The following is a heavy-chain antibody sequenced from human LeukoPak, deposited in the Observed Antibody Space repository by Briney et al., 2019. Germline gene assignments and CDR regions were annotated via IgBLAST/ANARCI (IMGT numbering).Heavy chain of an antibody. CDR2: ISGSGGST. V-gene: IGHV3-23*01. CDR3: AKAITFGETSKRYYFDY. CDR1: GFTFSSYG. Sequence: GGSLRLSCAASGFTFSSYGMRWIRQAPGKGLEWVSAISGSGGSTYYADSVKGRFTISRDNDKNTLYLQMNSLRAEDTAVYYCAKAITFGETSKRYYFDYWGQGTLVTVSS. D-gene: IGHD3-16*01. J-gene: IGHJ4*02.